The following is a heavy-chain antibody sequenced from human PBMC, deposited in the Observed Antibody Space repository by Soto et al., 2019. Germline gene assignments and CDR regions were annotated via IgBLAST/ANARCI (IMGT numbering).Heavy chain of an antibody. V-gene: IGHV3-48*03. J-gene: IGHJ3*01. D-gene: IGHD3-10*01. CDR2: ISSSGSTT. CDR1: GFTFYTYE. Sequence: PGGSLRLSCAASGFTFYTYEMNWVRQAPGKGLEWASYISSSGSTTYYADSVKARFTSSRDNAKNSLYLQMKSLRAEDTAIYYCATRSGGGGAFDFWGQGTMVTVSS. CDR3: ATRSGGGGAFDF.